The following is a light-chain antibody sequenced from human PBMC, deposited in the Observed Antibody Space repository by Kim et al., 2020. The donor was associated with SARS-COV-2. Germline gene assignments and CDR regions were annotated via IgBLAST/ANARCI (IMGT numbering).Light chain of an antibody. V-gene: IGKV1-39*01. CDR3: QQSYSTPPLP. Sequence: SVGDRVTMTCRASQSISSYLNWYQQKPGKAPKLLIYAASSLQSGVPSRFSGSGSGTDFTLTISSLQPEDFATYYCQQSYSTPPLPFGGGTKVDIK. J-gene: IGKJ4*01. CDR1: QSISSY. CDR2: AAS.